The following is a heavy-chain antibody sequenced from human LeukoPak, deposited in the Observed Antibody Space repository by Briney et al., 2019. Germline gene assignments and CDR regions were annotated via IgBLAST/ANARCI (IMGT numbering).Heavy chain of an antibody. CDR2: ISSSSSYI. V-gene: IGHV3-21*01. CDR1: GFTFSSYA. Sequence: PGGSLRLSCAASGFTFSSYAMSWVRQAPGKGLEWVSSISSSSSYIYYADSVKGRFTISRDNAKNSLYLQMNSLRAEDTAVYYCARGTYYYGSGSYYNFDYWGQGTLVTVSS. CDR3: ARGTYYYGSGSYYNFDY. D-gene: IGHD3-10*01. J-gene: IGHJ4*02.